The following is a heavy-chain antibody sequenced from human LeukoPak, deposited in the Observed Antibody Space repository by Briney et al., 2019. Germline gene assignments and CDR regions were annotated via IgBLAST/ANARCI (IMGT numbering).Heavy chain of an antibody. V-gene: IGHV3-74*01. D-gene: IGHD2-8*02. CDR3: ASYLYWWSDLGY. CDR1: GFSFSSYW. J-gene: IGHJ4*02. CDR2: ISTDGSET. Sequence: GGSLRLSCAASGFSFSSYWMHCVRQAPGKGLVWVSCISTDGSETRYADSVKGRFTISRDNAKNTLYLQMNSLTAEERAVYYCASYLYWWSDLGYWGQGTLVTVSS.